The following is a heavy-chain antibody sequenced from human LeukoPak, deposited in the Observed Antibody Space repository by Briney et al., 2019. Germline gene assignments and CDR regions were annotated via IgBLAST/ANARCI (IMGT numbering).Heavy chain of an antibody. CDR1: GGSISSGSYY. V-gene: IGHV4-61*02. Sequence: SETLSLTCTVSGGSISSGSYYWSWIRQPAGKGLEWIGRIYTSGSTNYNPSLKSRVTISVDTSKNQFSLKLSSVTAADTAVYYYARREYYDFWSGYGGNLPWGQGTLVTVSS. J-gene: IGHJ4*02. CDR3: ARREYYDFWSGYGGNLP. CDR2: IYTSGST. D-gene: IGHD3-3*01.